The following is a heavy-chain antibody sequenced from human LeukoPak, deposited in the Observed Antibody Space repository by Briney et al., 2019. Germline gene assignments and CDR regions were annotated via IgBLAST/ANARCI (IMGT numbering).Heavy chain of an antibody. V-gene: IGHV1-46*01. Sequence: GASVKVSCKASGYTFTSYYMHWVRQAPGQGLEWMGIINPSGGSTSYAQKFQGRVTMTRDMSTSTVYMELSSLRSEDTAVYYCARDPEYYYDSSGFAFGWFDPWGQGTLVTVSS. CDR1: GYTFTSYY. D-gene: IGHD3-22*01. CDR3: ARDPEYYYDSSGFAFGWFDP. CDR2: INPSGGST. J-gene: IGHJ5*02.